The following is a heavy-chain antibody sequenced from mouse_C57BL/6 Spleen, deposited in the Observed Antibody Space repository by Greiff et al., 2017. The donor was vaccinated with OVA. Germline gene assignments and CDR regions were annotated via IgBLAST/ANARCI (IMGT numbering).Heavy chain of an antibody. V-gene: IGHV1-80*01. Sequence: VKLQESGAELVKPGASVKISCKASGYAFSSYWMNWVKQRPGKGLEWIGQIYPGDGDTNYNGKFKGKATLTADKSSSTAYMQLSSLTSEDSAVYVCARGGSYYAMDYWGQGTSVTVSS. CDR3: ARGGSYYAMDY. CDR2: IYPGDGDT. CDR1: GYAFSSYW. J-gene: IGHJ4*01.